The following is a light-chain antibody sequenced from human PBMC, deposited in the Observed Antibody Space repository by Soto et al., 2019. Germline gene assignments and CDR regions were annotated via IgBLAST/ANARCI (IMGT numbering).Light chain of an antibody. V-gene: IGKV3-20*01. J-gene: IGKJ1*01. CDR1: QSVSSTY. CDR3: QQYGSSPPAVA. Sequence: EIVLTQSPGTLSLSPGERATLSCRASQSVSSTYLAWYQQKPGQAPRLLIYGASSRATGIPDRFSGGGSGTDFTHTISRLEPEDFAVYYCQQYGSSPPAVAFGQGTRVEIK. CDR2: GAS.